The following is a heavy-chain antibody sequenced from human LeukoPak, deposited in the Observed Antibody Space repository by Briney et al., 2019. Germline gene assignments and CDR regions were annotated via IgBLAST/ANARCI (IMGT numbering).Heavy chain of an antibody. D-gene: IGHD3-9*01. CDR3: ARDSHCDILTGYFHFDY. J-gene: IGHJ4*02. CDR2: IYTSGST. Sequence: SETVSLTCTVSGGSISSYYWSWIRQPAGKGLEWIGRIYTSGSTNYNPSLKSRVTMSVDTSKNQFSLKLSSVTAADTAVYYCARDSHCDILTGYFHFDYWGQGTLVTVSS. V-gene: IGHV4-4*07. CDR1: GGSISSYY.